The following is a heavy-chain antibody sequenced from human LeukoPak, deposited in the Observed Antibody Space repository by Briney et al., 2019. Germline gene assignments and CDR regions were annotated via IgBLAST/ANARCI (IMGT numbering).Heavy chain of an antibody. D-gene: IGHD2-15*01. J-gene: IGHJ4*02. V-gene: IGHV3-53*01. CDR3: ASDFVV. Sequence: GGSLRLPCAPSGFTYRSNYMSWVRQAPGKALEWVSVIYSGGSTYYADSVKGRFTISRDNSKNALFLQMNSLRAEDTAVYYCASDFVVWGRGTLVTVSS. CDR1: GFTYRSNY. CDR2: IYSGGST.